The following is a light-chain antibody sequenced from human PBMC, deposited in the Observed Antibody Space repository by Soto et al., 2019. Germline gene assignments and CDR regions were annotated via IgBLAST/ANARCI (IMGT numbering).Light chain of an antibody. Sequence: EIVLTQSPGTLSLSPGERATLSCRASQTISASYLAWYQQKLGQAPRLLIYDASSRAAGIPDRFSGSGSGTDFTLTISRLEPEDFAVYYCQQYSISPSTFGQGTKVEIK. CDR3: QQYSISPST. J-gene: IGKJ1*01. CDR1: QTISASY. CDR2: DAS. V-gene: IGKV3-20*01.